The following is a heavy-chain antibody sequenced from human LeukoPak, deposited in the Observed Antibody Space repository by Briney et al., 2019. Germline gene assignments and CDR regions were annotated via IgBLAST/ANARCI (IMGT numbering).Heavy chain of an antibody. CDR1: GGSISSDSYY. V-gene: IGHV4-39*01. CDR2: IYYSGST. J-gene: IGHJ4*02. Sequence: SETLSLTCTVSGGSISSDSYYWGWIRQPPGKGLQWIGCIYYSGSTYYKPSLKSRVTISVDTSKNQFSLKLTSVTAADTAVYYCGRRSRSTWNYRRGDYWGQGTLVTVSS. CDR3: GRRSRSTWNYRRGDY. D-gene: IGHD1-7*01.